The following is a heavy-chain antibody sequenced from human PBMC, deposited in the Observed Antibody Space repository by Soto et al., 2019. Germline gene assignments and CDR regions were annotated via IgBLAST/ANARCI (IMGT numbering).Heavy chain of an antibody. Sequence: PGGSLRLCCEASGFRFDDYGMHWVRQGPGKGLEWVSGISWDSGDIYYVDSVKGRFTISRDNAKKSLYLQMNSLRTEDTALYYCARDNDLDRDGPFDYWGQGILVTVSS. J-gene: IGHJ4*02. V-gene: IGHV3-9*01. CDR3: ARDNDLDRDGPFDY. CDR1: GFRFDDYG. D-gene: IGHD2-2*03. CDR2: ISWDSGDI.